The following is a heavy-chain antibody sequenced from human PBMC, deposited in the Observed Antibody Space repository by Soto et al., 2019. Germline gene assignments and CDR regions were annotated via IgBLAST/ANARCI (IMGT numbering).Heavy chain of an antibody. V-gene: IGHV1-18*01. CDR3: ARGNDILTGTNWFDP. D-gene: IGHD3-9*01. CDR1: GYTFTSYG. J-gene: IGHJ5*02. Sequence: ASVKFSCKASGYTFTSYGISWVRQAPGQGLEWMGWISAYNGNTNYAQKLQGRVTMTTDTSTSTAYMELRSLRSDDTAVYYCARGNDILTGTNWFDPWGQGTLVTVSS. CDR2: ISAYNGNT.